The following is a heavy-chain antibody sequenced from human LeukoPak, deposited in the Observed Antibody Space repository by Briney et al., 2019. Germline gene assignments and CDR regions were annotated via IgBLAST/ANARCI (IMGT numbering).Heavy chain of an antibody. D-gene: IGHD4-23*01. J-gene: IGHJ4*02. CDR1: GFTFSSYW. CDR2: IASDGSST. V-gene: IGHV3-74*01. CDR3: ARGRPHGNDY. Sequence: GGSLRLSCAASGFTFSSYWMNWVRHAPGKGLVWVSRIASDGSSTTYADSVKGRFSISRDNAKNTLYLQMNSLRVEDTAVYYCARGRPHGNDYWGQGTLITVSS.